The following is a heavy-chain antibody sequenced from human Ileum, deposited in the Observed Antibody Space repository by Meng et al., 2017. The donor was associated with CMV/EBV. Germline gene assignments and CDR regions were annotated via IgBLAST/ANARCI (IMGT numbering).Heavy chain of an antibody. CDR2: FHSSGTT. CDR1: RGYITSSEFY. V-gene: IGHV4-39*07. J-gene: IGHJ4*02. D-gene: IGHD3-10*02. CDR3: ARVFNF. Sequence: TLSLTCSVSRGYITSSEFYLGWFRQPPGKGLEWMGSFHSSGTTYYNPSLKSRATISADSSRNRFSLSVNSATAADTAVYYCARVFNFWGQGTLVTVSS.